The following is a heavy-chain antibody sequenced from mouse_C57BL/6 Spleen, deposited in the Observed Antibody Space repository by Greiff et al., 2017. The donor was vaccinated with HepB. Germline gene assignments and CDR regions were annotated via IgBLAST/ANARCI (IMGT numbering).Heavy chain of an antibody. CDR2: ISSGSSTI. Sequence: EVMLVESGGGLVKPGGSLKLSCAASGFTFSDYGMHWVRQAPEKGLEWVAYISSGSSTIYYADTVKGRFTISRDNAKNTLFLQMTSLRSEDTAMYYCAKGGGDYDFDYWGQGTTLTVSS. CDR3: AKGGGDYDFDY. CDR1: GFTFSDYG. D-gene: IGHD2-4*01. J-gene: IGHJ2*01. V-gene: IGHV5-17*01.